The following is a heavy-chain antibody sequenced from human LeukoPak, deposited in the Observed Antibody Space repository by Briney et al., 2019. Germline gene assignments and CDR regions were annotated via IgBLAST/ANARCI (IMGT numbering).Heavy chain of an antibody. CDR3: ARDRSGYSSGWALDAFDI. D-gene: IGHD6-19*01. Sequence: GGSLRLSCAASGFTFSSYWMAWIRQAPGKGLEWVANIKQDEGERYYMDSVKGRFTISRDNAKNSLYLQMNSLRVEDTAVYYCARDRSGYSSGWALDAFDIWGQGTMVTVSS. CDR1: GFTFSSYW. J-gene: IGHJ3*02. V-gene: IGHV3-7*01. CDR2: IKQDEGER.